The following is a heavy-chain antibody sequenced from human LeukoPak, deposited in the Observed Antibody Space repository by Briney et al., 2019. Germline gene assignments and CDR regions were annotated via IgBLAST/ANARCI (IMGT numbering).Heavy chain of an antibody. J-gene: IGHJ6*03. CDR3: ARGALSSSWYNPERNYYYMDV. V-gene: IGHV4-38-2*02. Sequence: PSETLSLTCTVSGYSISSGYYWGWIRQPPGKGLEWIGSIYHSGSTHYNPSLKSRVTISVDTSKNQFSLKLSSVTAADTAVYYCARGALSSSWYNPERNYYYMDVWGKGTTVTVSS. D-gene: IGHD6-13*01. CDR2: IYHSGST. CDR1: GYSISSGYY.